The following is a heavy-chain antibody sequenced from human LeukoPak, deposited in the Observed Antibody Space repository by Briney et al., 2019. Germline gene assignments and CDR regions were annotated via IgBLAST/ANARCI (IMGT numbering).Heavy chain of an antibody. J-gene: IGHJ3*02. V-gene: IGHV3-30*03. Sequence: GGSLRLSCAASGFTFSSYGMHWVRQAPGKGLEWVAVISYDGSNKYYADSVKGRFTISRDNSKNTLYLQMNSLRAEDTAVYYCATDGSGSYYGAFDIWGQGTMVTVSS. CDR1: GFTFSSYG. CDR3: ATDGSGSYYGAFDI. CDR2: ISYDGSNK. D-gene: IGHD3-10*01.